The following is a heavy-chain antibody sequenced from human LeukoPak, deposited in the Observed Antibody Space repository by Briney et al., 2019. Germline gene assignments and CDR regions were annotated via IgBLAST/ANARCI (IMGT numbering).Heavy chain of an antibody. CDR1: DGSISSYY. D-gene: IGHD5-18*01. CDR2: IYDSGST. CDR3: ARDRRGYGSFDS. V-gene: IGHV4-59*01. Sequence: PSETLSLTCTVSDGSISSYYWNWIRQPPGGGLEWIGFIYDSGSTNYNPSLYSRLTISVDTSKNQFSLKLTSVTAADTAVYYCARDRRGYGSFDSWGQGTLVTVSS. J-gene: IGHJ4*02.